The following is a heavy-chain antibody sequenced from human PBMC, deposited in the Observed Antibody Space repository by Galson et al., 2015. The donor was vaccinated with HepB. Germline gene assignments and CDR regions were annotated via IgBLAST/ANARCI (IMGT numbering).Heavy chain of an antibody. D-gene: IGHD4-23*01. CDR1: GFTFDDYA. J-gene: IGHJ6*03. V-gene: IGHV3-9*01. CDR2: ISWNSASI. CDR3: SKDGKVKYYYYYMDV. Sequence: CAASGFTFDDYAMHWVRQAPGKGLEWVSGISWNSASIDYADSVKGRFTISRDNAKNSLYLQMNSLRAEDTALYYCSKDGKVKYYYYYMDVWGKGTTVTVSS.